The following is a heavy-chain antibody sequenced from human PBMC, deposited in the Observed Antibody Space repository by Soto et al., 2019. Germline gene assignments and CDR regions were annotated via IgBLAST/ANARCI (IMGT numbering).Heavy chain of an antibody. V-gene: IGHV1-69-2*01. CDR1: GYTFTDYY. J-gene: IGHJ6*02. D-gene: IGHD6-13*01. Sequence: ASVKVSCKVSGYTFTDYYMHWVQQAPGKGLEWMGLVDPEDGETIYAEKFQGRVTITADTSTDTAYMELSSLRSEDTAVYYCATDTVIAAAGSYYYYGMDVWGQGTTVTVSS. CDR3: ATDTVIAAAGSYYYYGMDV. CDR2: VDPEDGET.